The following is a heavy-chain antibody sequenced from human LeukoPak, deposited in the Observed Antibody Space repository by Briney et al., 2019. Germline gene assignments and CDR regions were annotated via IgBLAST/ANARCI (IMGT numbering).Heavy chain of an antibody. Sequence: PSETLSLTCTVSGGSISSYYWNWIRQPPGKGLEWIGEINHSGSTNYNPSLKSRVTISVDTSKNQFSLKLSSVTAADTAVYYCASNYRPGIADQGDYWGQGTLVTVSS. CDR2: INHSGST. J-gene: IGHJ4*02. D-gene: IGHD6-13*01. CDR3: ASNYRPGIADQGDY. CDR1: GGSISSYY. V-gene: IGHV4-34*01.